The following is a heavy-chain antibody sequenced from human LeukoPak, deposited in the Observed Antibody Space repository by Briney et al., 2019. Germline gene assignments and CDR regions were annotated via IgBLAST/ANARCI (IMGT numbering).Heavy chain of an antibody. J-gene: IGHJ2*01. CDR1: GFTFSDYA. Sequence: PGGSLKLSCAASGFTFSDYAMGWVRQAPGKGLEWVSGISGTARSAYYTDSVKGRFTVSRENSKKTLYLQMSSLRAEDTAVYYCVKDVLRLNYGYFDLWGRGTLVTVSP. CDR3: VKDVLRLNYGYFDL. CDR2: ISGTARSA. D-gene: IGHD2-21*01. V-gene: IGHV3-23*01.